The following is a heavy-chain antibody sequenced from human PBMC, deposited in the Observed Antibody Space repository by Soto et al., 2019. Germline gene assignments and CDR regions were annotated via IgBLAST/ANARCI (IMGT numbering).Heavy chain of an antibody. CDR2: IYYSGST. CDR3: ARNSPQRRRLGELSLLYYYYGMDV. J-gene: IGHJ6*02. Sequence: SETLSLTCTVSGGSISSGGYYWSWIRQHPGKGLEWIGYIYYSGSTYYNPSLKSRVTISVDTSKNQFSLKLSSVTAADTAVYYCARNSPQRRRLGELSLLYYYYGMDVWGQGTTVTVSS. V-gene: IGHV4-31*03. D-gene: IGHD3-16*02. CDR1: GGSISSGGYY.